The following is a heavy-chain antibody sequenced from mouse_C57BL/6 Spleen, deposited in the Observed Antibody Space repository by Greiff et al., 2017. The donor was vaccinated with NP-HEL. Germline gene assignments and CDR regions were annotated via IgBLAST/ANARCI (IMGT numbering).Heavy chain of an antibody. CDR1: GYTFTTYP. J-gene: IGHJ4*01. V-gene: IGHV1-47*01. Sequence: QVQLKESGAELVKPGASVKMSCKASGYTFTTYPIEWMKQNHGKSLEWIGNFHPYNDDTKYNEKFKGKATLTVEKSSSTFYLELSRLTSDDSAVYYCARGVYYGNYYAMDYWGQGTSVTVSS. CDR2: FHPYNDDT. CDR3: ARGVYYGNYYAMDY. D-gene: IGHD2-1*01.